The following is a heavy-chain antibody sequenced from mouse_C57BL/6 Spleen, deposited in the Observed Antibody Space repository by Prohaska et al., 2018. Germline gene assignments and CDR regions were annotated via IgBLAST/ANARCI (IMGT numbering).Heavy chain of an antibody. CDR3: TAPAGSSDY. J-gene: IGHJ2*01. Sequence: EVKLEESGGGLVQPGGSMKLSCVASGFTFSNYWMNWVRQSPEKELEWVAQIRLKSDNYATQYAESVKGRFTISRDDSKSSVYLQMNNLRAEDTGIYYCTAPAGSSDYWGQGTTLTVSS. CDR2: IRLKSDNYAT. CDR1: GFTFSNYW. D-gene: IGHD1-3*01. V-gene: IGHV6-3*01.